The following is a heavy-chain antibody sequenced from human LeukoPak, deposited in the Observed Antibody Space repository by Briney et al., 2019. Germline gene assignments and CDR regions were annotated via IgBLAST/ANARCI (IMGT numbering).Heavy chain of an antibody. CDR1: GYTFTSYA. CDR3: ARGLTGYYKGDYFDY. Sequence: ASVKVSCKASGYTFTSYAMHWVRQAPGQRLEWMGWINAGNGNTKYSQKFQGRVTITTDESTSTAYMELSSLRSEDTAVYYCARGLTGYYKGDYFDYWGQGTLVTVSS. D-gene: IGHD3-9*01. V-gene: IGHV1-3*01. CDR2: INAGNGNT. J-gene: IGHJ4*02.